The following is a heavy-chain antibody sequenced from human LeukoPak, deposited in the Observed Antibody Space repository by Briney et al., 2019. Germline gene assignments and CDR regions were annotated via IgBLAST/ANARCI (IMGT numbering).Heavy chain of an antibody. J-gene: IGHJ4*02. V-gene: IGHV3-66*01. Sequence: GGSLRLSCAASGFTVSRNYMSWVRQAPGKGLEWVSVIYSGGSTYYADSVKGRFTISRDNSKNTLYLQMNSLRAEDTAVYYCKAYYYDSSGYYYDYWGQGTLVTVSS. D-gene: IGHD3-22*01. CDR2: IYSGGST. CDR1: GFTVSRNY. CDR3: KAYYYDSSGYYYDY.